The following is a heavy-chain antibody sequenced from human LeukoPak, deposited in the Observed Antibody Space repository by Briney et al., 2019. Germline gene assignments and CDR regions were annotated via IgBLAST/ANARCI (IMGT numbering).Heavy chain of an antibody. Sequence: PGASVKVSCTASGYTFTGYYMHWVRQAPGQGLEWMAWINPNSGGTNYAQKFQGRVTMTRDTSISTAYMELSRLRADDTAVYYCARIIAAAAHFDYWGEGTLVTVSS. J-gene: IGHJ4*02. D-gene: IGHD6-13*01. CDR3: ARIIAAAAHFDY. CDR1: GYTFTGYY. CDR2: INPNSGGT. V-gene: IGHV1-2*02.